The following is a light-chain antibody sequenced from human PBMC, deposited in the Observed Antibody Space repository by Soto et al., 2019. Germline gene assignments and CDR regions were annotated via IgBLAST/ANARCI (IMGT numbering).Light chain of an antibody. CDR2: DAS. CDR3: QHRRNPAA. Sequence: EIVLTQSPATLSLSRGKRATLSCRASQSVSSYLAWYQQKPGQAPSLLIYDASNRATGIPARFSGSGSGTDFTLTISRLEPEDFAVYYCQHRRNPAAFGKGLKV. V-gene: IGKV3-11*01. CDR1: QSVSSY. J-gene: IGKJ1*01.